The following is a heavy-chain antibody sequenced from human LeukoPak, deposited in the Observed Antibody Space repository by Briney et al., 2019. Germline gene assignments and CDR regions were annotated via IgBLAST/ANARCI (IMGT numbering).Heavy chain of an antibody. CDR3: VREPPPGGAVGFYHTLDY. Sequence: HPGGSLRLSCAGSGFTFSDFWMTWVRQTPGKGLEWVANIKEDGTEKNLVDSVKGRFTISRDNTKNLLFLEMNNLRGDDTAIYYCVREPPPGGAVGFYHTLDYFAQGTMAAV. D-gene: IGHD1-26*01. J-gene: IGHJ4*02. V-gene: IGHV3-7*01. CDR2: IKEDGTEK. CDR1: GFTFSDFW.